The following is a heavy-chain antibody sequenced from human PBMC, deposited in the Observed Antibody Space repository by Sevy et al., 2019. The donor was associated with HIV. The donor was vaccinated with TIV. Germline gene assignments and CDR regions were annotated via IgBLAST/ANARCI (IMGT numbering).Heavy chain of an antibody. Sequence: GGSLRLSCAASGFIFSSYGMHWVRQAPGKGLEWVTIISYDGSSKYYADSVKGRFTISRDNSENILYLQMNSLRTDDTAVYYCVKGGVTWELLDYWCQGTLVTVSS. CDR1: GFIFSSYG. CDR3: VKGGVTWELLDY. V-gene: IGHV3-30*18. D-gene: IGHD1-26*01. CDR2: ISYDGSSK. J-gene: IGHJ4*02.